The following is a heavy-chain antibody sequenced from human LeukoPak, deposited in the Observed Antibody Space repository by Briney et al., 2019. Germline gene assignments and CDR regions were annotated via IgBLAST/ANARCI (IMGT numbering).Heavy chain of an antibody. D-gene: IGHD3-10*01. CDR2: IPYDGRNT. CDR1: GSTFSTNG. V-gene: IGHV3-30*02. J-gene: IGHJ4*02. CDR3: AKESSASYYFDY. Sequence: GGSLRLSCAASGSTFSTNGMYWVRQAPGKGLEWVAFIPYDGRNTYYADSVRGRFTISRGTSKNTLYLQMISLRAEDTAVYYCAKESSASYYFDYWGQGTLVTVSS.